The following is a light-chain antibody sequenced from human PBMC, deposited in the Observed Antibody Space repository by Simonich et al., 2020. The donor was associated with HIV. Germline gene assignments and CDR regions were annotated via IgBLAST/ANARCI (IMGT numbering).Light chain of an antibody. J-gene: IGKJ2*01. V-gene: IGKV4-1*01. Sequence: DIVMTQSPDSLAVSLGERATINCKSSQSVLYSSNNKNYLAWYQQKPGQPPKLLIYCASTRESGVPDRFSSSGSGTDFTLTISSLQPEDFATYYCQQANSFPYTFGQGTKLEIK. CDR1: QSVLYSSNNKNY. CDR2: CAS. CDR3: QQANSFPYT.